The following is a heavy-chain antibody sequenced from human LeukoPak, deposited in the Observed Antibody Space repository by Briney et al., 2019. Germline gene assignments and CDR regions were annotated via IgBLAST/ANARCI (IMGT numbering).Heavy chain of an antibody. D-gene: IGHD4-17*01. V-gene: IGHV1-3*01. Sequence: ASVKVSCKASGYTFTSYAMHWVRQAPGQRLEWMGWINAGNGKTKNSQKLQGRVTITRDTSAYTAYMELSSLRSEDTAVYYCARDLNSYYGDSSNWFDPWGQGTLVTVSS. CDR1: GYTFTSYA. J-gene: IGHJ5*02. CDR2: INAGNGKT. CDR3: ARDLNSYYGDSSNWFDP.